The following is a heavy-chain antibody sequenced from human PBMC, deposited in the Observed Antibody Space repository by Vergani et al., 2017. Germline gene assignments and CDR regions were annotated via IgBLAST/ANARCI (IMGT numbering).Heavy chain of an antibody. Sequence: QVQLVESGGGVVQPGRSLRLSCAASGFTFSSYGMHWVRQAPGKGLEWVAVISYDGSNKYYAASVKGRFTISRDNSKNTLYLQMNSLRAEDTAVYYCAKGGYYDILTGHFDYWGQGTLVTVSS. CDR1: GFTFSSYG. D-gene: IGHD3-9*01. CDR2: ISYDGSNK. J-gene: IGHJ4*02. V-gene: IGHV3-30*18. CDR3: AKGGYYDILTGHFDY.